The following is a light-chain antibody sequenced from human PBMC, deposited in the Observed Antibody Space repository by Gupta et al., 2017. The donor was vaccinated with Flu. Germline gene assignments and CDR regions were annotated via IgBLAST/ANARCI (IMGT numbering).Light chain of an antibody. CDR1: QSLLHRDGNTY. V-gene: IGKV2-24*01. CDR2: KTS. J-gene: IGKJ2*01. Sequence: IVITETALCSPVTLGRPDSISCRSSQSLLHRDGNTYLSWLQQRPGQPPRLLIYKTSNRFSGVPDRFSGSGAGTDFTLKISRVEPEDVGIYYCMQATQFPHTFGQGTKLEI. CDR3: MQATQFPHT.